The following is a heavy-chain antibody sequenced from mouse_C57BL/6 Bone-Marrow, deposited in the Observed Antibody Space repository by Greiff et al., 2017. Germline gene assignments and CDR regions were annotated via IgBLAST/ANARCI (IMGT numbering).Heavy chain of an antibody. CDR2: ILPGSGST. Sequence: QVHVKQSGAELVRPGASVTLSCKATGYTFTGYWIEWVKQRPGHGLEWIGEILPGSGSTNYNEKFKGKATFTADTSSNTAYMQHSSLTTEDSAIYYCAREGLLWRGFDYWGQGTTLTVSS. D-gene: IGHD2-10*01. CDR3: AREGLLWRGFDY. V-gene: IGHV1-9*01. J-gene: IGHJ2*01. CDR1: GYTFTGYW.